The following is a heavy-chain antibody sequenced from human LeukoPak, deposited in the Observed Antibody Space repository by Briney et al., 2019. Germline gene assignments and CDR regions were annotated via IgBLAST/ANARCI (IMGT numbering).Heavy chain of an antibody. Sequence: SETLSLTCTVSGGSISSSAYFWGWIRQPPGKGLEWIGSISYSGITYYNPSLQSRVTISVDTSKNQFSLKLTSVTAADTAVYYCATYDSPTTGDHWGQGTLVTASS. CDR1: GGSISSSAYF. V-gene: IGHV4-39*01. J-gene: IGHJ4*02. CDR2: ISYSGIT. D-gene: IGHD1-26*01. CDR3: ATYDSPTTGDH.